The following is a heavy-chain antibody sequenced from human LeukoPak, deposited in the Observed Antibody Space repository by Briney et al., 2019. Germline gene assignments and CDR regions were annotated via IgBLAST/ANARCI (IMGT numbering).Heavy chain of an antibody. Sequence: GASVKVSCKVSGYTLTELSMHWVRQAPGQGLEWMGGIIPIFGTANYAQKFQGRVTITTDESTSTAYMELSSLRSEDTAVYYCARSFMYDILTGSLLTYFDYWGQGTLVTVSS. CDR2: IIPIFGTA. D-gene: IGHD3-9*01. CDR1: GYTLTELS. CDR3: ARSFMYDILTGSLLTYFDY. J-gene: IGHJ4*02. V-gene: IGHV1-69*05.